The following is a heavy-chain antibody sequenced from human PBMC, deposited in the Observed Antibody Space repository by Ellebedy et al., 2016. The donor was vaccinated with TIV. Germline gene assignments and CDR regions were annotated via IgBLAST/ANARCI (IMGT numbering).Heavy chain of an antibody. D-gene: IGHD6-13*01. CDR1: GYTFTSYD. CDR2: ISAYNGNT. CDR3: ARRDIAEVVDI. J-gene: IGHJ3*02. V-gene: IGHV1-18*04. Sequence: AASVKVSCKASGYTFTSYDMHWVRQAPGQGLEWMGWISAYNGNTNYAQKLQGRVTMTTDTSTSTAYMELRSLRSDDKAVYYCARRDIAEVVDIWGQGTMVTVSS.